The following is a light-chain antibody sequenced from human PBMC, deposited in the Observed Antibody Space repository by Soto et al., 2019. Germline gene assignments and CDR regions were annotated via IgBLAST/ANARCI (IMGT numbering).Light chain of an antibody. Sequence: DIQITQSPSSLSASVGDTITITCRASQSVRSYLNWYQQKPGKAPDLLIYTTTSLQSEVPSRFSGSGSETHFTLTITSLQPEDFATYFCQQTYSAPPWTFGPGTKVDI. CDR2: TTT. V-gene: IGKV1-39*01. CDR3: QQTYSAPPWT. CDR1: QSVRSY. J-gene: IGKJ1*01.